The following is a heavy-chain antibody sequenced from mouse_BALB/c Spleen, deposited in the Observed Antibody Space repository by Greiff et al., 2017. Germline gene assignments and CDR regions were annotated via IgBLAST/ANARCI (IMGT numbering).Heavy chain of an antibody. V-gene: IGHV3-2*02. D-gene: IGHD3-1*01. Sequence: VQLKQSGPGLVKPSQSLSLTCTVTGYSITSDYAWNWIRQFPGNKLEWMGYISYSGSTSYNPSLKSRISITRDTSKNQFFLQLNSVTTEDTATYYCARQGLRGFAYWGQGTLVTVSA. CDR3: ARQGLRGFAY. J-gene: IGHJ3*01. CDR2: ISYSGST. CDR1: GYSITSDYA.